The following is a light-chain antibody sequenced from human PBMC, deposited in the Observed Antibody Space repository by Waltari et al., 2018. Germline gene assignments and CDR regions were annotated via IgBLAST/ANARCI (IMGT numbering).Light chain of an antibody. CDR3: ASWDDRLDAYV. CDR2: NDV. CDR1: RSNVGSNV. V-gene: IGLV1-44*01. J-gene: IGLJ1*01. Sequence: QSVLTQPPSASGTPGQRVIISCSGSRSNVGSNVVNWYHQLPATAPKLLIFNDVDRPSGVPDRFSGSRSATSASLAISGLQSDDESTYYCASWDDRLDAYVFGTGTRVTVL.